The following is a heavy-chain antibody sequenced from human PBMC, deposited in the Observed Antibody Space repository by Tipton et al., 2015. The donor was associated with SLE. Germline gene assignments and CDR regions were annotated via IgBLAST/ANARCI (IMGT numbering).Heavy chain of an antibody. V-gene: IGHV4-38-2*01. CDR1: GYSIRSGYY. D-gene: IGHD6-19*01. CDR2: LYHTGRT. J-gene: IGHJ5*02. Sequence: TLSLTCSVSGYSIRSGYYWGWIRQPPGKGLEWIGNLYHTGRTYYNPSLKSRVTISVDTSEKQFSLKLTSVTAADTAVYYCARYNSPSWFDPWGQGTLVTVSS. CDR3: ARYNSPSWFDP.